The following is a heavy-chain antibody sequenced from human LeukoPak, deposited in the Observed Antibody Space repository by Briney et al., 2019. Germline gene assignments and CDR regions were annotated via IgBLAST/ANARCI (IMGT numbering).Heavy chain of an antibody. CDR1: GYTFTSYA. Sequence: GASVKVSCKASGYTFTSYAMHWVRQAPGQRLEWMGWSNAGNGNTKYSQEFQGRVTITRDTSASTAYMELSSLRSEDMAVYYCARAYNYYDSGGYYLGYYFDYWGQGTLVTVSS. CDR3: ARAYNYYDSGGYYLGYYFDY. CDR2: SNAGNGNT. J-gene: IGHJ4*02. D-gene: IGHD3-22*01. V-gene: IGHV1-3*02.